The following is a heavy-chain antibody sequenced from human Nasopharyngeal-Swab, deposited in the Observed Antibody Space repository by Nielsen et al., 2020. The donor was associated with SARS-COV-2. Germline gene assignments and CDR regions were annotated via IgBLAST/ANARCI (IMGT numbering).Heavy chain of an antibody. D-gene: IGHD3-3*01. Sequence: WVRQAPGQGLEWMGIINPSGGSTRYAQKFQGRVTMTTDTSTSTAYMELRSLRSDDTAVHYCARAPTYYDFWSGYSKPSDAFDIWGQGTMVTVSS. V-gene: IGHV1-46*01. J-gene: IGHJ3*02. CDR2: INPSGGST. CDR3: ARAPTYYDFWSGYSKPSDAFDI.